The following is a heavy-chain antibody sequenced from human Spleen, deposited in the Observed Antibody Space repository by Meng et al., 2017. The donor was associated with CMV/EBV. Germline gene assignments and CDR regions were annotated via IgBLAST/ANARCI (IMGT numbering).Heavy chain of an antibody. CDR2: IYYSGST. J-gene: IGHJ4*02. Sequence: QGQLQESGPGLVKPSETLSLTCTVSGGSISSYYWSWIRQPPGKGLEWIGYIYYSGSTNYNPSLKSRVTISVDTSKNQFSLKLSSVTAADTAVYYCARSDPYSYGFDYWGQGTLVTVSS. V-gene: IGHV4-59*01. CDR1: GGSISSYY. D-gene: IGHD5-18*01. CDR3: ARSDPYSYGFDY.